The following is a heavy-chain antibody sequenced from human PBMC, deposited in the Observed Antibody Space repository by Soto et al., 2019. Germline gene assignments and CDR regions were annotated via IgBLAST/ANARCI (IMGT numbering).Heavy chain of an antibody. CDR2: ISGYNGNT. J-gene: IGHJ4*02. CDR3: VRDGGGGLSDY. V-gene: IGHV1-18*01. Sequence: QVQLVQSGAEVKKPGASVKVSCKASGYTFHNYAISWVRQAPGQGLERMGWISGYNGNTNYAEDFQGRVLMTTDTSTRTAYMELRSLRSDDTAVYFCVRDGGGGLSDYWGQGTLVTVSP. CDR1: GYTFHNYA. D-gene: IGHD3-16*01.